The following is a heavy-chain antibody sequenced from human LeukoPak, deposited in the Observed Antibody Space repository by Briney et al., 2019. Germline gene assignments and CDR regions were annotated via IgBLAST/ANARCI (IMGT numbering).Heavy chain of an antibody. CDR1: RFTFSNYW. J-gene: IGHJ4*02. CDR2: ISYDGSNK. V-gene: IGHV3-30*18. CDR3: AKDFRDYYDSNYFDY. Sequence: QPGGSLRLSCGASRFTFSNYWMSWVRQAPGKGLEWVAVISYDGSNKYYADSVKGRFIISRDNSKNTLYLQMNSLRAEDTSVYYCAKDFRDYYDSNYFDYWGQGTLVTVSS. D-gene: IGHD3-22*01.